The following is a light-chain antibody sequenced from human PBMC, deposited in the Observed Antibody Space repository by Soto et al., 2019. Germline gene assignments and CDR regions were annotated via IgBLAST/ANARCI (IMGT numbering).Light chain of an antibody. CDR1: SSDIGRYNL. Sequence: QSALTQPASVSGSPGQSLSISCTGASSDIGRYNLVSWYQQHPGKAPKLMIFEVNKRPSGVSHRFSGSRSGNTASLTISGLQAEEEADYYCCSYAGSDYVFGTGTKLTVL. CDR2: EVN. CDR3: CSYAGSDYV. V-gene: IGLV2-23*02. J-gene: IGLJ1*01.